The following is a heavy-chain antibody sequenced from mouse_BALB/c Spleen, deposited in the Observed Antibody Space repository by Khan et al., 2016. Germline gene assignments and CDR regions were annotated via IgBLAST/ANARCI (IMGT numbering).Heavy chain of an antibody. CDR3: ARHYGNYERGWFAY. J-gene: IGHJ3*01. V-gene: IGHV5-17*02. Sequence: EVELVASGGGLVQPGGSRKLSCAASGFTFSSFGMHWVRQAPEKGLEWVAYISSGSSAIYYEDTVKGRFTISRDNPKNTLFLQMTSLRSEDTARYYCARHYGNYERGWFAYWGQGTLVTVSA. CDR1: GFTFSSFG. D-gene: IGHD2-1*01. CDR2: ISSGSSAI.